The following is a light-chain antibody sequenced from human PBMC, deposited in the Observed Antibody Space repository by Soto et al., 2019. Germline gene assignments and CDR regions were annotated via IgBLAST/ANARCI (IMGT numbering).Light chain of an antibody. CDR3: SSYTTINAGACV. Sequence: QSALTQPASVSGSPGQSITISCTGTSGDIGSYNRVSWYQQHPGKAPKLIIYEVTDRPSGVSNRFSGPKSGNTASLTISGLQAEDEDEYYCSSYTTINAGACVFGTGTKLTVL. CDR1: SGDIGSYNR. CDR2: EVT. J-gene: IGLJ1*01. V-gene: IGLV2-14*01.